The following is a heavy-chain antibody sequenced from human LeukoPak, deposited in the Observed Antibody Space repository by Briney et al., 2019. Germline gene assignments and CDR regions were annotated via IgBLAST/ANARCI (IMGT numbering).Heavy chain of an antibody. CDR2: ISSSYRTI. CDR1: GFSVSAFE. Sequence: QPGGSLTLACAASGFSVSAFEMNWVRQAPGKGLEWISYISSSYRTIYYADSVKGRFTVSRDNTKNSIYLQMDSLRVEDTAVYYCARDDVMVTVSGTDVWGQGTTVTVSS. CDR3: ARDDVMVTVSGTDV. J-gene: IGHJ6*02. V-gene: IGHV3-48*03. D-gene: IGHD2-21*02.